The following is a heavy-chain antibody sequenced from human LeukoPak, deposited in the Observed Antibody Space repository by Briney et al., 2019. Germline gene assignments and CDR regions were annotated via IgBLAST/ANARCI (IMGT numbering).Heavy chain of an antibody. CDR3: GTPGYINGAFDI. V-gene: IGHV3-23*01. Sequence: PGGSLRLSCAASGFTFSSYAMSWVRQAPGKGMEWVSAVSGSGGSTYYADSVKGRFTVSRDNSKNTLYLQMNSLRAEDTAVYYCGTPGYINGAFDIWGQGTEVTVSS. J-gene: IGHJ3*02. CDR1: GFTFSSYA. D-gene: IGHD5-24*01. CDR2: VSGSGGST.